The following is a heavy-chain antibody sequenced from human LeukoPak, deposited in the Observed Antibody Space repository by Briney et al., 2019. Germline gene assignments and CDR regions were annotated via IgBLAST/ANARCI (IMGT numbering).Heavy chain of an antibody. J-gene: IGHJ4*02. Sequence: SETLSLTCTVSGGSISSYYWSWLRQPPGKGLEGIGYIYYSGSTNYNPSLKSRVTISVDTSKNQFSLKLSSVTAADTAVYYCARSGGTTSFSWGLDYWGQGTLVTVSS. CDR1: GGSISSYY. V-gene: IGHV4-59*01. CDR3: ARSGGTTSFSWGLDY. D-gene: IGHD1-7*01. CDR2: IYYSGST.